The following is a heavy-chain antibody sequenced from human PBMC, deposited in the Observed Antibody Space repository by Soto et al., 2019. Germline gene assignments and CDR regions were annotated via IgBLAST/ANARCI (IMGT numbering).Heavy chain of an antibody. D-gene: IGHD1-26*01. J-gene: IGHJ4*02. CDR2: IYYSGST. Sequence: QVQLQESGPGLVKPSETLSLTCTVSGGSVSSGSYYWSWIRQPPGKGLEWIGYIYYSGSTNYNPSLISPVTTSLATAKSHFSLKLGSVTAADTAVYYCARRLELPYLDYWGQGPLVTVSS. V-gene: IGHV4-61*01. CDR1: GGSVSSGSYY. CDR3: ARRLELPYLDY.